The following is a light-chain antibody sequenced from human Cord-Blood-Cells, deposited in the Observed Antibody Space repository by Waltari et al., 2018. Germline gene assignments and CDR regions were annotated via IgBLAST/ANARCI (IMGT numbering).Light chain of an antibody. CDR2: AAS. J-gene: IGKJ2*01. CDR1: QSISSY. CDR3: QQSYSTPHT. Sequence: IQLTLSPSSLSASVADRVTITCRASQSISSYLNWYQQKPGKAPKLLIYAASSLQSGVPSRFSGSGSGTDFTLTISSLQPEDFATYYCQQSYSTPHTFGQGTKLEIK. V-gene: IGKV1-39*01.